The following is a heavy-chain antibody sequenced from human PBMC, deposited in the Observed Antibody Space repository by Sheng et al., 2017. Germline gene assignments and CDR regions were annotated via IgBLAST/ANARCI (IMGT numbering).Heavy chain of an antibody. CDR1: GFTFSDHY. CDR2: SRSKLYSHST. Sequence: EVQLVESGGGLVQPGGSLRLSCATSGFTFSDHYMDWVRQAPGKGLEWVARSRSKLYSHSTEYAASVKGRFTISRDDSKNTLYLQMNSLQTEDTALYYCSSQYCNTKCYGFDDWGQGTLVTVSS. D-gene: IGHD2-15*01. CDR3: SSQYCNTKCYGFDD. J-gene: IGHJ4*02. V-gene: IGHV3-72*01.